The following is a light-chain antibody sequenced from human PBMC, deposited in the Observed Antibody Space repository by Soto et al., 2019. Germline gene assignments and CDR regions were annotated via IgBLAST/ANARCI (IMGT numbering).Light chain of an antibody. J-gene: IGKJ2*01. Sequence: ENVLTQSPGTLSLSPGKRATLSCRASQSVTNNFFAWYQQKPGQAPRLLIYGISSRATGIPDRFSGSGSGTDFTLTISRLEPEDFVVYYCQQYITLPHTFGQGTKLEVK. V-gene: IGKV3-20*01. CDR2: GIS. CDR3: QQYITLPHT. CDR1: QSVTNNF.